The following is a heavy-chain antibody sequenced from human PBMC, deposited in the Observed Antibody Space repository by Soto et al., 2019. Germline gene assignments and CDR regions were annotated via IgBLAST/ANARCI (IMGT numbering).Heavy chain of an antibody. CDR3: ARARITIFGVVIKNWFDP. D-gene: IGHD3-3*01. CDR1: GYTFTSYA. V-gene: IGHV1-3*01. CDR2: INAGNGNT. Sequence: ASVKVSCKASGYTFTSYAMHWVRQAPGQRLEWMGWINAGNGNTKYSQKFQGRVTITRDTSASTAYMELSSLRSEDTAVYYCARARITIFGVVIKNWFDPWGQGTLVTVSS. J-gene: IGHJ5*02.